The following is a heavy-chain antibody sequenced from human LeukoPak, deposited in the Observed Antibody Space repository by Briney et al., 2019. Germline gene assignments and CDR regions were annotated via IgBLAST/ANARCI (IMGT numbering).Heavy chain of an antibody. V-gene: IGHV1-2*02. CDR1: GYTLSDYY. CDR2: INPNNGDT. CDR3: ARGDPGDGYNKDPY. D-gene: IGHD5-24*01. J-gene: IGHJ4*02. Sequence: ASVKVSCKASGYTLSDYYMHAVRLAAGQGLEWMGWINPNNGDTNYAQKFQGRVTMTRDTSISTAYMELSRLTSDDTAVYYSARGDPGDGYNKDPYWGQGTLVTVSS.